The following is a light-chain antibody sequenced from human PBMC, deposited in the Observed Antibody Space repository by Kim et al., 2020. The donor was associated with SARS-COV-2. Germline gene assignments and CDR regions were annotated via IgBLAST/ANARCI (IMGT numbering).Light chain of an antibody. V-gene: IGLV1-44*01. J-gene: IGLJ2*01. CDR1: SSNIGSNN. Sequence: QSVLTQPPSVSGTPGQRVTISCSGSSSNIGSNNVNWYQQFPGVAPKLLIYNSYHRSSGVPDRFSGLKSGTSASLAISGLQSEDEADYYCVAWDDSPDGHVVFGGGTQLTV. CDR3: VAWDDSPDGHVV. CDR2: NSY.